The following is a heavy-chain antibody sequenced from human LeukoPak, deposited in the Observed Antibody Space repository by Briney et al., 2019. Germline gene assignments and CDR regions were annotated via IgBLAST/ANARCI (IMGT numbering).Heavy chain of an antibody. J-gene: IGHJ4*02. CDR2: IYYSGST. CDR1: GGSFSSHY. D-gene: IGHD3-10*01. Sequence: SETLSLTCTVSGGSFSSHYWSWIRQPPGKGLEWIGYIYYSGSTNYNPSLKSRVTISVDTSKNQFSLKLSSVTAADTAVYYCARDRGPELDYWGQGTLVTVSS. V-gene: IGHV4-59*11. CDR3: ARDRGPELDY.